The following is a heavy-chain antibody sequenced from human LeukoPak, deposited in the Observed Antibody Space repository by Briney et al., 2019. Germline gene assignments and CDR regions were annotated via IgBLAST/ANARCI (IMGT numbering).Heavy chain of an antibody. CDR1: GFTFSSYS. CDR3: ARVVGKVFKDINGYYFDY. Sequence: GGSLSLSCAASGFTFSSYSMNWVRQAPGKGLEWVSSISTTSTYIYYAHSVKGRFTIPRDNAKHSLYLQMNSLRAEDTAVYYCARVVGKVFKDINGYYFDYWGQGILVTVSS. J-gene: IGHJ4*02. D-gene: IGHD2-15*01. CDR2: ISTTSTYI. V-gene: IGHV3-21*01.